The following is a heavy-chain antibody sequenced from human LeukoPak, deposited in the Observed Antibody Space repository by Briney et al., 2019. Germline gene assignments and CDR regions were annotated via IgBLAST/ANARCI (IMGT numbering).Heavy chain of an antibody. CDR2: IYYTGST. Sequence: SETLSLTCTISGGSVSDYYWSWIRQSPGKGLEWIGYIYYTGSTTYNPSLKSRVTISVDTSKNQFSLNLNSVTAADTAVYYCARAVAYGIDTGYFDYWGQGTLVTVSS. V-gene: IGHV4-59*02. CDR3: ARAVAYGIDTGYFDY. D-gene: IGHD2-8*02. CDR1: GGSVSDYY. J-gene: IGHJ4*02.